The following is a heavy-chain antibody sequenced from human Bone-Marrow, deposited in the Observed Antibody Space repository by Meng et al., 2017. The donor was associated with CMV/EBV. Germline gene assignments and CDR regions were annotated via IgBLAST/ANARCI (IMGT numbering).Heavy chain of an antibody. CDR1: GYTFTSYD. Sequence: ASVKVSCKASGYTFTSYDINWVRQATGQGLEWMGWMNPNSGNTGYAQKFQGRVTITRNTSISTAYMELSSLRSEDTAVYYCARIPGSSWLSFRVEYYYYGMDVWGQGTTVTSP. V-gene: IGHV1-8*03. D-gene: IGHD6-13*01. J-gene: IGHJ6*02. CDR2: MNPNSGNT. CDR3: ARIPGSSWLSFRVEYYYYGMDV.